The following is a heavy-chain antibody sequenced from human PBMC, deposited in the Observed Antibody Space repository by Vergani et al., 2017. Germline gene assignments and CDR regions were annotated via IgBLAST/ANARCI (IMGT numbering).Heavy chain of an antibody. D-gene: IGHD6-25*01. CDR2: IKSKTDGGTT. Sequence: EVQLVESGGGLVKPGGSLRLSCAASGFTFSNAWMSWVRQAPGKGLEWVGRIKSKTDGGTTDYAAPVKGRFTISRDDSKNTLYLKMNSLKTEDTAVYYCTTGVQESKRYYGMDVWGQGTTVTVSS. V-gene: IGHV3-15*01. CDR3: TTGVQESKRYYGMDV. J-gene: IGHJ6*02. CDR1: GFTFSNAW.